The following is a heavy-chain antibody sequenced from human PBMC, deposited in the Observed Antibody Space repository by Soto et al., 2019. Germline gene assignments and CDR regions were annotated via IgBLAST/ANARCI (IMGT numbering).Heavy chain of an antibody. CDR2: IRGSGGST. CDR1: GFTFSSYT. D-gene: IGHD3-22*01. Sequence: GASLRPSCAASGFTFSSYTMHWVRATPGKGMDWNWDIRGSGGSTYYANSVTARFTICSDYTKNTRYLQMNSMRAEDTVVYYCAKGGYLDAFDIWGQGTMVTVS. J-gene: IGHJ3*02. CDR3: AKGGYLDAFDI. V-gene: IGHV3-23*01.